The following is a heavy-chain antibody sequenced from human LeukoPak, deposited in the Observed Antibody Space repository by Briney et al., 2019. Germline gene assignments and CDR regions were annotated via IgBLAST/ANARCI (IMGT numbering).Heavy chain of an antibody. Sequence: GGSLRLSCVASGFTFSSYSFNWVRQAPGKGLEWVSYISSSFSTIYYADSVKGRFTISRDNAKNSLYLQMNSLRAEDTAVYYCVREPPGTGPGILFDYWGQGTLVTVSS. V-gene: IGHV3-48*01. CDR1: GFTFSSYS. CDR3: VREPPGTGPGILFDY. J-gene: IGHJ4*02. D-gene: IGHD2-21*02. CDR2: ISSSFSTI.